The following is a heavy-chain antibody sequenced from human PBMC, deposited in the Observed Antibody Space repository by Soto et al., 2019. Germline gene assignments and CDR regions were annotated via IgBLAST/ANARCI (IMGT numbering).Heavy chain of an antibody. CDR3: ARLSGSGTGWYPGD. CDR1: GGSISSSSYY. V-gene: IGHV4-39*01. D-gene: IGHD6-19*01. J-gene: IGHJ4*02. Sequence: QLQLQESGPGLVKPSETLSLTCGVSGGSISSSSYYWAWIRQPPGKGLEWIGSIYYNGATYYNPSLKSRLTISVDTSKNQFSLYLGSVTAADTAVYYCARLSGSGTGWYPGDWGQGTLVTVSS. CDR2: IYYNGAT.